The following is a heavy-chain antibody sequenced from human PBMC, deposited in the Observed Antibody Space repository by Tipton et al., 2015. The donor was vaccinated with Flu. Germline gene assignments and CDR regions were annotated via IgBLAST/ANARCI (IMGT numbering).Heavy chain of an antibody. J-gene: IGHJ6*02. CDR3: ALSPSLYFYYAMDV. D-gene: IGHD2-2*01. CDR1: GFTFSTYE. Sequence: SLRLSCAASGFTFSTYEMNWVRQAPGKGLEWLSFISRSGSTIYYADSVKGRFTLSRDSAKNSLYLQMNSLRAEDTAVYYCALSPSLYFYYAMDVWGQGTTATVSS. CDR2: ISRSGSTI. V-gene: IGHV3-48*03.